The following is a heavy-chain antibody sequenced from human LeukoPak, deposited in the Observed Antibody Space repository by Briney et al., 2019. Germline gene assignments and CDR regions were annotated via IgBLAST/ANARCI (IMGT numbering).Heavy chain of an antibody. CDR2: ISYDGSNK. CDR1: FTXXXYG. Sequence: FTXXXYGMHWVRQAPGKGLEWVAVISYDGSNKYYADSVKGRFTISRDNSKNTLYLQMNSLRAEDTAVYYCAKDRQWLPDYWGQGTLVTVSS. J-gene: IGHJ4*02. V-gene: IGHV3-30*18. D-gene: IGHD6-19*01. CDR3: AKDRQWLPDY.